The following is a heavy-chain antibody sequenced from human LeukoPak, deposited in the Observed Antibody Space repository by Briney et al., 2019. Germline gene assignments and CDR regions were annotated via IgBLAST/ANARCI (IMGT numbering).Heavy chain of an antibody. D-gene: IGHD4/OR15-4a*01. CDR3: ARDEVYGEQYYFDY. J-gene: IGHJ4*02. V-gene: IGHV3-21*04. Sequence: PGGSLRLSCAASGFTFSTYTMNWVRQAPGKGLEWVSFISSSSTYIYYADSVKGRFTISRDNAKNSLYLQMNSLRAEDTAVYYCARDEVYGEQYYFDYWGQGTLVTVSS. CDR2: ISSSSTYI. CDR1: GFTFSTYT.